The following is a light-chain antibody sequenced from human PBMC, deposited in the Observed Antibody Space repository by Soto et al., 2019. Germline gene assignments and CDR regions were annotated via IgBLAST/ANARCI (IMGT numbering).Light chain of an antibody. CDR1: SSDVGAYNR. CDR3: SLYTSSSTVA. CDR2: EVN. Sequence: QSVLTQPPSVSASPGQSVTIPCTATSSDVGAYNRVSWYQQYPGTPPKLMISEVNNRPSGVPDRFSGSKSGNTASLTISGLQAEDEADYYCSLYTSSSTVAFGGGTKLTVL. V-gene: IGLV2-18*01. J-gene: IGLJ2*01.